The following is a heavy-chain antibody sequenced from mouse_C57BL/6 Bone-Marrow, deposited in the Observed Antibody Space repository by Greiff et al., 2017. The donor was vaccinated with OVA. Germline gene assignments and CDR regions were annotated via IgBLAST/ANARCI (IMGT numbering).Heavy chain of an antibody. J-gene: IGHJ4*01. CDR2: ISSGGSYT. V-gene: IGHV5-6*01. D-gene: IGHD1-1*01. CDR1: GFTFSSYG. Sequence: VQLKESGGDLVKPGGSLKLSCAASGFTFSSYGMSWVRQTPDKRLEWVATISSGGSYTYYPDSVKGRFTISRDNAKNTLYLQLSSLKSEDTAMYYCARHYYGSSYYYAMDYWGQGTSVTVSS. CDR3: ARHYYGSSYYYAMDY.